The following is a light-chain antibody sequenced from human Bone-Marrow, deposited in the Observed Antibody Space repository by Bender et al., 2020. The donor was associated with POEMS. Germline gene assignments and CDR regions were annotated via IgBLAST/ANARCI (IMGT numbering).Light chain of an antibody. CDR2: KDV. CDR1: ALPSQF. Sequence: SSDLTQPPSVSVSPGQTARITCSGDALPSQFTYWFQQKPGQAPVLVIYKDVERPSGIPERFAGSSSGTTVTLTISGVQAEDEADYYCQSAASSSSPWVFGGGTKLTVL. V-gene: IGLV3-25*03. J-gene: IGLJ3*02. CDR3: QSAASSSSPWV.